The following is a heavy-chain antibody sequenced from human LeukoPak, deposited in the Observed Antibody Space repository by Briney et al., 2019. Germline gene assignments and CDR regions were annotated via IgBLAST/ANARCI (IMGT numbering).Heavy chain of an antibody. CDR3: ARDARYYYGSGSYYIPTYYYYGMDV. J-gene: IGHJ6*02. D-gene: IGHD3-10*01. V-gene: IGHV4-59*01. CDR1: GGSISSYY. CDR2: IYYSGST. Sequence: SETLPLTCTVSGGSISSYYWSWIRQPPGKGLEWIGYIYYSGSTNYNPSLKSRVTISVDTSKNQFSLKLSSVTAADTAVYYCARDARYYYGSGSYYIPTYYYYGMDVWGQGTTVTVSS.